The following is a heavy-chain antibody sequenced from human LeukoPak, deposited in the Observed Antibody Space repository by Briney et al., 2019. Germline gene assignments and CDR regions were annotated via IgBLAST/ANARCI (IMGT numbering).Heavy chain of an antibody. V-gene: IGHV3-30*02. CDR2: IRYDGSNK. J-gene: IGHJ5*02. CDR1: GFTFTACA. Sequence: GGSLRLSCAASGFTFTACAMHWVRQAPGKGLEWVAYIRYDGSNKNYADSVKGRFAISRDNSKDMVYLQMSSLRPEDSAIYYCTRGDDYGANARLPKFNWFDPWGQGTLVTVSS. D-gene: IGHD4-23*01. CDR3: TRGDDYGANARLPKFNWFDP.